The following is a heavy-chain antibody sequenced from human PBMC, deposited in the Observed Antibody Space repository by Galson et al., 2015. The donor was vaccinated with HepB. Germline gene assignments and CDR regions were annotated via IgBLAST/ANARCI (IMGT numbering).Heavy chain of an antibody. CDR3: TKGSQSSGWYASDY. Sequence: RLSCAASGFTFDDHTXQWVRXVPGKGLEXXXLISWDAVSTYYADSVKGRFTISRDNNRNSLYLQMNSLRTEDTAFYYCTKGSQSSGWYASDYWGQGTLVIVSS. CDR1: GFTFDDHT. V-gene: IGHV3-43*01. D-gene: IGHD6-19*01. CDR2: ISWDAVST. J-gene: IGHJ4*02.